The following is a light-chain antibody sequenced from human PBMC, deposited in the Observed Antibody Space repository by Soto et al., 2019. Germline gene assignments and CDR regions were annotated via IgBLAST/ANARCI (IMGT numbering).Light chain of an antibody. CDR3: QQYNSYVWT. CDR1: QSISSW. CDR2: DAS. J-gene: IGKJ1*01. Sequence: DIQMTQSPSTLSASVGDRVTITCRASQSISSWLAWYQQKPGKAPKLLIYDASSFESGVPSRFSGSGSGTEFTLTISSLQPDDFATYYCQQYNSYVWTFGQGTKVDI. V-gene: IGKV1-5*01.